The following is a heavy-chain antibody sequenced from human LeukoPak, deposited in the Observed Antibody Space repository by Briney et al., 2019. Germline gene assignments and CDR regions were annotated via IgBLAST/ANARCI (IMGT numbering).Heavy chain of an antibody. CDR3: AKVDYDILTGYFDY. V-gene: IGHV3-23*01. J-gene: IGHJ4*02. Sequence: GGSLRLSCAASGFTFEASATSWVRQAPGKGLEWVAVICGSSSSTYYVDSVKGRFTISRDNSKNTLYLQMNSLRAEDTAIYYCAKVDYDILTGYFDYWGQGTLVTVSS. CDR2: ICGSSSST. CDR1: GFTFEASA. D-gene: IGHD3-9*01.